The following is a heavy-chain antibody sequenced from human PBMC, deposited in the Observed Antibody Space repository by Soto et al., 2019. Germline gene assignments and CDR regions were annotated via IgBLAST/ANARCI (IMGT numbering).Heavy chain of an antibody. CDR1: GFSLTTSGVG. D-gene: IGHD3-3*01. J-gene: IGHJ4*02. Sequence: QITLNESGPTQVKPRQTLTLTCTFSGFSLTTSGVGVGWIRQSPRKSPEWLALIYWVDDKRYSPSLKSRLTITMDTAQHQVVMTIADLDPADTSTFYCADRVLSTFFGMVTTTPIYFHCWGPGAPGAVSS. CDR3: ADRVLSTFFGMVTTTPIYFHC. V-gene: IGHV2-5*02. CDR2: IYWVDDK.